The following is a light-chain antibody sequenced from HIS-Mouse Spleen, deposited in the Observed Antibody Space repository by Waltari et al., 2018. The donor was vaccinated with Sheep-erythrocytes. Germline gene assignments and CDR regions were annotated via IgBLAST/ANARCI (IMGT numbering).Light chain of an antibody. Sequence: SYELTQPPSVSVSPGQTASITCSGDKLGDKYACWYQPKPGQSPVLAIYQDSKRPSGSPERVSGSNSGNTATLTISGTQAMDEADYYCQAWDSSTAWVFGGGTKLTVL. V-gene: IGLV3-1*01. J-gene: IGLJ3*02. CDR3: QAWDSSTAWV. CDR2: QDS. CDR1: KLGDKY.